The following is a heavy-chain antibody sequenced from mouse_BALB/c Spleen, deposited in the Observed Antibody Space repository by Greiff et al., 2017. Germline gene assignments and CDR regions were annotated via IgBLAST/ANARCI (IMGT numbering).Heavy chain of an antibody. D-gene: IGHD2-10*02. CDR1: GFTFSSFG. Sequence: EVQVVESGGGLVQPGGSRKLSCAASGFTFSSFGMHWVRQAPEKGLEWVAYISSGSSTIYYADTVKGRFTISRDNPKNTLFLQLTSRRSEDTAMDYCARAKEYGNCADYWGQGTTLTGSS. CDR2: ISSGSSTI. V-gene: IGHV5-17*02. CDR3: ARAKEYGNCADY. J-gene: IGHJ2*01.